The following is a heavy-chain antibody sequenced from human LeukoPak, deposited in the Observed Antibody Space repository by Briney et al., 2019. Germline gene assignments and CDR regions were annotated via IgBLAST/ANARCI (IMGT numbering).Heavy chain of an antibody. D-gene: IGHD3-10*01. Sequence: GGSLRLSCAASGFTFSIYAMHWVRQAPGKGLEWVAVITHDGGNRYYADSVKGRLTISRDNSKSTLYLQMSSLRAEDTAVYYCATDKSYFDSRSHQGFDYWGQGTLVTVSS. J-gene: IGHJ4*02. CDR3: ATDKSYFDSRSHQGFDY. CDR1: GFTFSIYA. CDR2: ITHDGGNR. V-gene: IGHV3-30*15.